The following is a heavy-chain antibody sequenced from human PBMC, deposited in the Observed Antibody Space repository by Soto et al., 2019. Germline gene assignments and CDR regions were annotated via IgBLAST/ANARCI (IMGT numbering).Heavy chain of an antibody. V-gene: IGHV3-73*01. CDR1: GFTFSGSA. Sequence: EVQLVESGGGLVQPGGSLKLSCAASGFTFSGSAMHWVRQASGKGLEWVGRIRSKPNNYATAYGASVKGRITISKDDSTNTAYLPMYGLNTEDTAVYYCSRQASDFCSGKPPYYMDVWGKGTTVTVSS. J-gene: IGHJ6*03. CDR2: IRSKPNNYAT. D-gene: IGHD3-3*01. CDR3: SRQASDFCSGKPPYYMDV.